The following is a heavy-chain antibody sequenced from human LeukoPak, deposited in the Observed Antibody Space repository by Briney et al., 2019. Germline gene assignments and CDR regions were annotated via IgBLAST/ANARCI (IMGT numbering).Heavy chain of an antibody. D-gene: IGHD1-26*01. V-gene: IGHV1-2*02. CDR2: INPNSGGT. CDR3: ARSPRGEWEHEVDDY. J-gene: IGHJ4*02. CDR1: GYTFTGYY. Sequence: ASVKVSCKASGYTFTGYYMHWVRQAPGQGLEWMGWINPNSGGTNYAQKFQGRVTMTRDTSISTAYMELSRLRSDDTAVYYCARSPRGEWEHEVDDYWGQGTLVTVSS.